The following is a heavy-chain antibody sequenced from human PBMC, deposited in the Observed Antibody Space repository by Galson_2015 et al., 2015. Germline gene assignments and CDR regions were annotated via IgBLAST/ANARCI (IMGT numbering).Heavy chain of an antibody. D-gene: IGHD3-10*01. Sequence: ETLSLTCAVSGGSISSSNWWSWVRQPPGKGLEWIGEIYHSGSTNYNPSLKSRVTISVDKSKNQFSLKLSSVTAADTAVYYCARDSTMVRGIYYYGMDVWGQGTTVTVSS. V-gene: IGHV4-4*02. CDR2: IYHSGST. J-gene: IGHJ6*02. CDR3: ARDSTMVRGIYYYGMDV. CDR1: GGSISSSNW.